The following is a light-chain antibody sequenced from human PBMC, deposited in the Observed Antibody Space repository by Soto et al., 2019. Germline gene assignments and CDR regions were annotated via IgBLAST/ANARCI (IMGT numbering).Light chain of an antibody. J-gene: IGLJ1*01. CDR1: SSDVGGYHY. CDR3: SSYTSSSTYV. CDR2: DVT. V-gene: IGLV2-14*03. Sequence: QSVLTQPASVSGSPGQSITISCTGTSSDVGGYHYVSWYQQHPGKAPQVMVYDVTNRPSGVSNRFSGSKSGNTASLTISGLQAEDEADYYCSSYTSSSTYVFGTGTKVTVL.